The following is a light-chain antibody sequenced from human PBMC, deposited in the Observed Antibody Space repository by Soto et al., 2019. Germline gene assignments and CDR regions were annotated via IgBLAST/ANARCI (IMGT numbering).Light chain of an antibody. Sequence: QSVLTQPRSVSGSPGQSVTISCTGTSSDVGSYNYVSWYQQHPGKAPKLMIYDVSKRPSGVSNRFSGSKSGNTASLTISGLQTADEADYYCSSYTSGSTLVFGTGTKVTVL. V-gene: IGLV2-14*01. CDR3: SSYTSGSTLV. J-gene: IGLJ1*01. CDR2: DVS. CDR1: SSDVGSYNY.